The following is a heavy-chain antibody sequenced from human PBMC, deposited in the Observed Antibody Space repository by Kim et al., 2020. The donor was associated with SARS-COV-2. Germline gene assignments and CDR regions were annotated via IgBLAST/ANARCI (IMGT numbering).Heavy chain of an antibody. Sequence: SETLSLTCAVYGGSFSGYYWSWIRQPPGKGLEWIGEINHSGSTNYNPSLKSRVTISVDTSKNQFSLKLSSVTAADTAVLYCASPCRDGYNLGFQHCGQGT. CDR2: INHSGST. V-gene: IGHV4-34*01. CDR1: GGSFSGYY. CDR3: ASPCRDGYNLGFQH. D-gene: IGHD5-12*01. J-gene: IGHJ1*01.